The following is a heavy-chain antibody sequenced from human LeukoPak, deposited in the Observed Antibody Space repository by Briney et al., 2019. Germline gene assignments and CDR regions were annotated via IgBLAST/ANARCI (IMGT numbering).Heavy chain of an antibody. J-gene: IGHJ4*02. V-gene: IGHV7-4-1*02. CDR3: ARVQSVAGRLDS. Sequence: ASVKVSCKSSGYTFKSYAINWVRQAPGQGLEWMGWINTNNGNPMYAQDFTGRFVFSLDTSVTTALLQINSLEAEDTAVYYCARVQSVAGRLDSWGQGTLVTVSS. CDR1: GYTFKSYA. D-gene: IGHD6-19*01. CDR2: INTNNGNP.